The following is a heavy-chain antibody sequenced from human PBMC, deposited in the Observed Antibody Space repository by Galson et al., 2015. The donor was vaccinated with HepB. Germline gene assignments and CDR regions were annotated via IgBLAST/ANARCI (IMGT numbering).Heavy chain of an antibody. CDR2: INSDGSST. V-gene: IGHV3-74*01. D-gene: IGHD3-9*01. Sequence: SLRLSCAASGFTFSSYWMHWVRQAPGKGLVWVSRINSDGSSTSYADSVKGRFTVSRDNAKNTLYLQMNSLRAEDTAVYYCVRPFDWLLHYFGYWGQGTLVTVSS. CDR1: GFTFSSYW. J-gene: IGHJ4*02. CDR3: VRPFDWLLHYFGY.